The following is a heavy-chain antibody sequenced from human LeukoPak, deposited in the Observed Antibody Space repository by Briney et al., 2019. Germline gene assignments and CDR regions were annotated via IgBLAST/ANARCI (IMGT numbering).Heavy chain of an antibody. CDR3: AREASGWAVDY. J-gene: IGHJ4*02. Sequence: ASVKVSCKASGYTFTGYYMHWVRQAPGQGLEWMGRLNPSSGGTNFAQRCQGRGTMTRDTSINTAYMELSRLTSDDTAVYYCAREASGWAVDYWGQGTLVTVSS. CDR2: LNPSSGGT. V-gene: IGHV1-2*06. D-gene: IGHD6-19*01. CDR1: GYTFTGYY.